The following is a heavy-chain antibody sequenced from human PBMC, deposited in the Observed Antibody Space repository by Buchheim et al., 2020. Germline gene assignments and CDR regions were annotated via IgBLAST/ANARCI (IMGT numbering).Heavy chain of an antibody. CDR2: IYTSGST. CDR3: ARGGSIVVVPAAMDWFDP. J-gene: IGHJ5*02. D-gene: IGHD2-2*01. Sequence: QVQLQESGPGLVKPSQTLSLTCTVSGGSISSGSYYWSWIRQPAGKGLEWIGRIYTSGSTNYNPSLKSRVPISVDTSKNQFSLKLSSVTAADTAVYYCARGGSIVVVPAAMDWFDPWGQGTL. CDR1: GGSISSGSYY. V-gene: IGHV4-61*02.